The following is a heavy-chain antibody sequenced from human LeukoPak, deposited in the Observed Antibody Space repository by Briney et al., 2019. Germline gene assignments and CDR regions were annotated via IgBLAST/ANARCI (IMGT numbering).Heavy chain of an antibody. CDR1: GFTFSSYA. Sequence: AGGSLRPSCAASGFTFSSYAMSWVRQASGKGLEWVGRIGSRANTYATAYAASVKGRFTISRDDPKNRAYLQMNSLKTEDTAVYYCTRHSDSSGWYAGIDAFDIWGQGTMVTVSS. D-gene: IGHD6-19*01. J-gene: IGHJ3*02. V-gene: IGHV3-73*01. CDR3: TRHSDSSGWYAGIDAFDI. CDR2: IGSRANTYAT.